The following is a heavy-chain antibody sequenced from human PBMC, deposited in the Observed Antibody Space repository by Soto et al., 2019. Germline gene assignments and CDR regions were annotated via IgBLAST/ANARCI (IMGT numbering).Heavy chain of an antibody. D-gene: IGHD4-17*01. J-gene: IGHJ4*02. CDR2: IGSRGDIP. CDR1: GFTFTTYA. V-gene: IGHV3-23*01. CDR3: AKVNSIVGDGDHDY. Sequence: EVQLLESGGGLVQPGGSLRLSCAASGFTFTTYAMSWVRQPPGKGLGWVSGIGSRGDIPYYADSVKGRFTISRDQSKKTVYLQMNSLRAEDTALYYCAKVNSIVGDGDHDYWGQGTLVSVSS.